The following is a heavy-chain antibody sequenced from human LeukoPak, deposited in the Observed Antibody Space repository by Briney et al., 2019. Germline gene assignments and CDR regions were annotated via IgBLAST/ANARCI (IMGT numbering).Heavy chain of an antibody. J-gene: IGHJ3*02. V-gene: IGHV1-2*02. Sequence: RASVKVSCTTSGYTFSNYYLHWVRQAPGQGLEWMAWINPSSGGTKYVQKFQGRFTMTRDTAISTVYMELNSLRADDTAVYYCARPIRGSYVEDAFDMWGQGTMVTVSA. CDR3: ARPIRGSYVEDAFDM. CDR2: INPSSGGT. CDR1: GYTFSNYY. D-gene: IGHD1-26*01.